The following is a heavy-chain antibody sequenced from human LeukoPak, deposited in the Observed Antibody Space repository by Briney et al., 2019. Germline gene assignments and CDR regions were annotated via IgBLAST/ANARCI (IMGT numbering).Heavy chain of an antibody. D-gene: IGHD3-10*01. CDR3: ARGSGGHYYYYYMDV. CDR1: GGSISSGGYY. Sequence: SQTLSLTCTVSGGSISSGGYYWSWIRQPPGKGLEWIGYIYHSESTYYNPSLKSRVTISVDRSKNQFSLKLSSVTAADTAVYYCARGSGGHYYYYYMDVWGKGTTVTVSS. V-gene: IGHV4-30-2*01. J-gene: IGHJ6*03. CDR2: IYHSEST.